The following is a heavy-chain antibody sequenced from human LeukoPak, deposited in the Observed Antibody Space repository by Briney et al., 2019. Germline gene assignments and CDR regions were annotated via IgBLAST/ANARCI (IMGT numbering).Heavy chain of an antibody. CDR1: GGSISSSSYH. J-gene: IGHJ4*02. CDR3: ARSLDRQWLAYFDY. Sequence: SETLSLTCTVSGGSISSSSYHWGWIRQPPGKGLEWIGSIYYSGSTYYNPSLKSRVTISVDTSRDQFSLKLSSVTAADTAVYYCARSLDRQWLAYFDYWGQGTLVTVSS. CDR2: IYYSGST. D-gene: IGHD6-19*01. V-gene: IGHV4-39*01.